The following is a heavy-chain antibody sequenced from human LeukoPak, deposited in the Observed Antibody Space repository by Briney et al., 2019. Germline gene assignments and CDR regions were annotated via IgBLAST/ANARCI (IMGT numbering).Heavy chain of an antibody. D-gene: IGHD1-26*01. CDR1: GYSISSGYY. J-gene: IGHJ6*03. CDR2: IYHSGST. V-gene: IGHV4-38-2*02. Sequence: PSETLSLTCTVSGYSISSGYYWGWIRQPPGKWLEWIGSIYHSGSTYYNPSLKSRVTISVDTSKNQFSLKLSSVTAADTAVYYCARFNSGSYGGAGYYYYYMDVWGKGTTVTVSS. CDR3: ARFNSGSYGGAGYYYYYMDV.